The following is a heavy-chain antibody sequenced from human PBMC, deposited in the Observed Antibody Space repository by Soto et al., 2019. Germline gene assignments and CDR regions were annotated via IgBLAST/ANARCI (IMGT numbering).Heavy chain of an antibody. Sequence: QITLKESGPTLVKPTQTLTLTCTFSGFSLSTSGAGLGWIRQPPGKALEWLALIFWNDDKRYSPSLKSRLTITKNTSKNQVVLTMTNMDHVDTATYYCTIAFLGELMLYSPGFGYFDSWGQGTLVTVSS. CDR3: TIAFLGELMLYSPGFGYFDS. J-gene: IGHJ4*02. D-gene: IGHD3-16*02. CDR1: GFSLSTSGAG. V-gene: IGHV2-5*01. CDR2: IFWNDDK.